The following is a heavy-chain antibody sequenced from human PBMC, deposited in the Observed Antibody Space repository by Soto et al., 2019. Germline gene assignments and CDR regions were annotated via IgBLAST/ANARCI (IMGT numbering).Heavy chain of an antibody. J-gene: IGHJ4*02. D-gene: IGHD3-10*01. Sequence: GGSLRLSCAASGFTFSSYSMSWVRQAPGKGLEWVSAICGSGGSTYDADPVKGRFTITRDNSKNTMYLKMNSLRAEAKDVYYCEKGRGYYGSGSYFNYWGQGTLVTVSS. CDR1: GFTFSSYS. CDR3: EKGRGYYGSGSYFNY. CDR2: ICGSGGST. V-gene: IGHV3-23*01.